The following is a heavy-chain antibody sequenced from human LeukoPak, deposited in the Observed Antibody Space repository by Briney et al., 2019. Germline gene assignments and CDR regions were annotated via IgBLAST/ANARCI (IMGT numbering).Heavy chain of an antibody. D-gene: IGHD3-22*01. CDR1: GGSISSGGYY. J-gene: IGHJ4*02. CDR3: ARGRGYYDSSGYYLDY. CDR2: IYYGGST. V-gene: IGHV4-31*03. Sequence: SETLSLTCTVSGGSISSGGYYRSWIRQYPGKGLEWIGYIYYGGSTYYNPSLKSRVTRSVDTSKNQFSLKLSSVTAADTAVYYCARGRGYYDSSGYYLDYWGQGTLVTVSS.